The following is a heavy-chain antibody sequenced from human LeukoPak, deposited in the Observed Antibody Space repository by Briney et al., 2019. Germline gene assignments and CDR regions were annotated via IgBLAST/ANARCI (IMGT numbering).Heavy chain of an antibody. CDR3: AKDLQWYYYGSGRPRDGMDV. V-gene: IGHV3-23*01. D-gene: IGHD3-10*01. CDR2: ISGSGGST. CDR1: GFTFSSHA. J-gene: IGHJ6*04. Sequence: GGSLRLSCAASGFTFSSHAMSWVRQAPGKGLEWVSAISGSGGSTYYADSVKGRFTISRDNSKNTLYLQMNSLRAEDTAVYYCAKDLQWYYYGSGRPRDGMDVWGKGTTVTVSS.